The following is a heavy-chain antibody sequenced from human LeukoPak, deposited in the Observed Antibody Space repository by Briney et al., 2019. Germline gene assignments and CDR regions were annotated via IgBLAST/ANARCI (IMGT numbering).Heavy chain of an antibody. V-gene: IGHV3-21*01. CDR1: GFTFSSYS. CDR3: ARSWWAVAYHPPSDAFDI. J-gene: IGHJ3*02. Sequence: PGESLRLSCAASGFTFSSYSMNWVRQAPGKGLEWVSSISSSSSYIYYADSVKGRFTISRDNAKNSLYLQMNSLRAEDTAVYYCARSWWAVAYHPPSDAFDIWGQGTMVTVSS. D-gene: IGHD6-19*01. CDR2: ISSSSSYI.